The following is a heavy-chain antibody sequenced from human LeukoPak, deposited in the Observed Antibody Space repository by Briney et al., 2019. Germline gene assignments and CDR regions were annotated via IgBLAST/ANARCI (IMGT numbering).Heavy chain of an antibody. D-gene: IGHD2-21*02. CDR1: GFTFSSYA. Sequence: PGGSLRLSCAASGFTFSSYAMSWVRQAPGKGLEWVPAISGSGGSTYYADSVKGRFTISRDNSKNTLYLQMNSLRAEDTAVYYCAKRSAYCGGDCYSDYWGQGTLVTVSS. CDR3: AKRSAYCGGDCYSDY. V-gene: IGHV3-23*01. CDR2: ISGSGGST. J-gene: IGHJ4*02.